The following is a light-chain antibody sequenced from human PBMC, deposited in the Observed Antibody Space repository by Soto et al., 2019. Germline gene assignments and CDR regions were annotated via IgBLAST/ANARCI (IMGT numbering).Light chain of an antibody. J-gene: IGKJ1*01. V-gene: IGKV1-5*01. CDR1: QTIGSW. CDR3: QQYSSFPRT. CDR2: DAS. Sequence: DIKMTQFPSTLSASVGDRVTIPCRASQTIGSWLAWYQQKPGKAPELLIYDASTLEGGVPSRFSGSGSGTEFSLTITSLQPDDFATFYCQQYSSFPRTFGQGTKVDI.